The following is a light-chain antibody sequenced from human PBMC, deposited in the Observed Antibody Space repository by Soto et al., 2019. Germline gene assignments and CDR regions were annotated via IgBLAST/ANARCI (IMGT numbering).Light chain of an antibody. Sequence: EIVLTQSPGTLSLSPGERATLSCRASQSVSSSYLAWYQQKPGQAPRLLIYGASSKATGIPVSFSGSGSGTDFTLTISRLETENFAVYYYHQYGSPLPITFGQGAMLKIK. CDR1: QSVSSSY. CDR2: GAS. CDR3: HQYGSPLPIT. J-gene: IGKJ2*01. V-gene: IGKV3-20*01.